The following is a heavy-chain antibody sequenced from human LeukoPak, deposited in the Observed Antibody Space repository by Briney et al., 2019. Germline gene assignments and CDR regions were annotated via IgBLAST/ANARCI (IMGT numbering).Heavy chain of an antibody. CDR3: ARVLSGMDV. CDR2: IYSGGST. J-gene: IGHJ6*02. Sequence: GGSLRLSCAASGFTFSSYEMNWVRQAPGKGLEWVSLIYSGGSTYYADSVKGRFTISRDNSKNTLYLQMNSLRAEDTAVYYCARVLSGMDVWGQGTTVTVSS. CDR1: GFTFSSYE. V-gene: IGHV3-53*01.